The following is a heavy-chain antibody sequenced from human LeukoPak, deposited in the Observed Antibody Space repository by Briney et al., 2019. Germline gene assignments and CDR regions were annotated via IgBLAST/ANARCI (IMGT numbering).Heavy chain of an antibody. CDR1: GGSVSSSSYY. D-gene: IGHD1-14*01. CDR3: AKTLMQDCGNHGRTVKTNGFDP. V-gene: IGHV4-39*01. CDR2: IYYSGST. J-gene: IGHJ5*02. Sequence: SETLSLTCTVSGGSVSSSSYYWGWIRQPPGKGLEWIGSIYYSGSTYYNPSLKSRVTISVDTSKNQFSLKLSSVTAADTAVYYGAKTLMQDCGNHGRTVKTNGFDPWGQGTLVTVSS.